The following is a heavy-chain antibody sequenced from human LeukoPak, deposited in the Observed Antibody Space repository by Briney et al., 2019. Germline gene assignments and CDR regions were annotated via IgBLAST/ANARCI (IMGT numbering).Heavy chain of an antibody. V-gene: IGHV4-59*08. Sequence: SETLSLTCTVSGGSISSYYWSWIRQPPGKGLEWIGYIYYSGSTNYNPSLKSRVTISVDTSKNQISLKLSSVTAADTAVYYCARHGNYYDISGLWGVFDYWGQGTLVTVSS. CDR1: GGSISSYY. J-gene: IGHJ4*02. CDR2: IYYSGST. CDR3: ARHGNYYDISGLWGVFDY. D-gene: IGHD3-22*01.